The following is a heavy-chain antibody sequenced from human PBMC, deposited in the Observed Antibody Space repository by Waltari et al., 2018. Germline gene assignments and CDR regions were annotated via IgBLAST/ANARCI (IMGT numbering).Heavy chain of an antibody. V-gene: IGHV1-2*02. CDR2: SNPNSGAT. CDR3: ARDSTPFDF. CDR1: GYRFSGNY. Sequence: QVQLVQSGAEVKKPGASVKVSCKASGYRFSGNYIHWVRQAPGQEFGWRGWSNPNSGATRYAQKFQGRVTMTRDTSISTAYTERARLTSDDTAVYFCARDSTPFDFWGQGTEIIVSS. J-gene: IGHJ3*01.